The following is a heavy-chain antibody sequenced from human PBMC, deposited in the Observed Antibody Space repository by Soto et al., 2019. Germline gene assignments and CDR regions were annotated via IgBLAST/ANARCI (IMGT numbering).Heavy chain of an antibody. D-gene: IGHD2-21*01. CDR1: GGSFSGYY. CDR2: INHSGIT. V-gene: IGHV4-34*01. J-gene: IGHJ4*02. CDR3: AVGPRLWRAGGGY. Sequence: QVLLEQWGAGLLKPSETLSLTCAVYGGSFSGYYWTWIRQPPGRGLEWLGEINHSGITDYNPTLKGRVSISMDASKNQVSLELNTVTAADTAVYYCAVGPRLWRAGGGYWGQGTLVTVSS.